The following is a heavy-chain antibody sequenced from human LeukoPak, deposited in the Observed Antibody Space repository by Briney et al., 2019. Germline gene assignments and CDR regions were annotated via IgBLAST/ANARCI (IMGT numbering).Heavy chain of an antibody. CDR2: ISIHGGDT. CDR1: GFTSSSYA. J-gene: IGHJ4*02. V-gene: IGHV3-64*01. CDR3: ARVLRDASGYYDY. Sequence: PGGSLRLSCAASGFTSSSYAMHWVRQAPGKGLEYVSAISIHGGDTYYANSVKGRFTISRDNSKNTLYLQMGSLRAADMAVYYCARVLRDASGYYDYWGQGTLVTVSS. D-gene: IGHD3-22*01.